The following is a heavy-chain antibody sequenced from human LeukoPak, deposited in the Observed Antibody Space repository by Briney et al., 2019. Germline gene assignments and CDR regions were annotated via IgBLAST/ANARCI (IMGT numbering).Heavy chain of an antibody. J-gene: IGHJ4*02. CDR2: ISSSSSTI. D-gene: IGHD6-19*01. Sequence: PGGSLRLSCAASGFTFSSYSMNWVRQAPGKGLEWVSYISSSSSTIYYADSVKGRFTISRDNAKNSLYLQTNSLRDEDTAVYYCARSRGKRLDYWGQGTLVTVSS. CDR1: GFTFSSYS. V-gene: IGHV3-48*02. CDR3: ARSRGKRLDY.